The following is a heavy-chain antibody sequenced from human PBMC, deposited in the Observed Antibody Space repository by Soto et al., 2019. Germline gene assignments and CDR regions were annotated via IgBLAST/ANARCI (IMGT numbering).Heavy chain of an antibody. J-gene: IGHJ4*02. CDR2: ISYDGSNE. D-gene: IGHD6-19*01. CDR3: ARGGFGERESGDRSGSNY. CDR1: GFTFNNYG. Sequence: GGPLRLSCAAPGFTFNNYGVHWPRQAPGTGLEWVTLISYDGSNEYYADSVKGRFTISRDNSKNTLYLQMNSLRDEDTAVYYYARGGFGERESGDRSGSNYWGQGTLVTVSS. V-gene: IGHV3-30*03.